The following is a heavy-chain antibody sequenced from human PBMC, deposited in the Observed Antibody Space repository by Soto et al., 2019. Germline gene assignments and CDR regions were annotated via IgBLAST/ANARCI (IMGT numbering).Heavy chain of an antibody. V-gene: IGHV3-7*03. D-gene: IGHD3-3*01. J-gene: IGHJ6*02. CDR2: IKQDGSEK. CDR1: GFTFSSYW. CDR3: AREPRFLEWLPHYGMDV. Sequence: RGSLRLSCAASGFTFSSYWMSWVRQAPGKGLEWVANIKQDGSEKYYVDSVKGRFTISRDNAKNSLYLQMNSLRAEDTAVYYCAREPRFLEWLPHYGMDVWGQGTTVTVSS.